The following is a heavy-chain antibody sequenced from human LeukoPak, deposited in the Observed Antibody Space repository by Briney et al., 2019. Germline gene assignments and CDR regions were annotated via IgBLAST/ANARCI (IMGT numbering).Heavy chain of an antibody. V-gene: IGHV3-66*02. D-gene: IGHD2-2*01. Sequence: GGSLRLSCAASEFSVGSNYMTWVRQAPGKGLEWVSLIYSGGSTYYADSVKGRFTISRDNSKHTLYLQMNSLRAEDTAVYYCAKPDPPYCSSTSCYPDYWGQGTLVTVSS. CDR3: AKPDPPYCSSTSCYPDY. CDR2: IYSGGST. CDR1: EFSVGSNY. J-gene: IGHJ4*02.